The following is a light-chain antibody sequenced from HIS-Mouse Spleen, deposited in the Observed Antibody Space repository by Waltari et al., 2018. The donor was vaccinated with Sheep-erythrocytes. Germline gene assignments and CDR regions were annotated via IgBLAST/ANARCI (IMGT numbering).Light chain of an antibody. CDR1: HSISSW. CDR3: QQYNSYPLT. J-gene: IGKJ4*01. Sequence: DIQMTQSPSTLSAYVGHSVTITCRASHSISSWLAWYQQKPGKAAKLLIYKASSLESGVPSRFSGSGSGTEFTLTISSLQPDDFATYYCQQYNSYPLTFGGGTKVEIK. V-gene: IGKV1-5*03. CDR2: KAS.